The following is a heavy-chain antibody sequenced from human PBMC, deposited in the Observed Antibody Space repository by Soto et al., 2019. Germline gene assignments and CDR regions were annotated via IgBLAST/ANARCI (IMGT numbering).Heavy chain of an antibody. J-gene: IGHJ4*02. CDR2: IIPIFGTA. D-gene: IGHD1-26*01. V-gene: IGHV1-69*01. CDR1: GGTLSVDA. Sequence: SSVNGACKTSGGTLSVDASGCRILTHGQGLEWMGGIIPIFGTANYAQKFQGRVTITADESTSTAYMELSSLRSEDTAVYSCARGPYGGTYSAVWGQGTLVPVFS. CDR3: ARGPYGGTYSAV.